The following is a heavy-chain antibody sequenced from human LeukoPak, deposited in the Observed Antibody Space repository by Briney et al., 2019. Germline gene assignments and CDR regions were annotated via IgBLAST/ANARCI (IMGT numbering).Heavy chain of an antibody. J-gene: IGHJ4*02. V-gene: IGHV4-38-2*02. Sequence: SETLSLTCTVSGYSISSGYYWGWIRQPPGKGLEWIGSIYHSGSTYYNPSLKSRVTTSVDTSKNQFSLKLSSVTAADTAVYYCARPAGDSYFDYWGQGTLVTVSS. CDR1: GYSISSGYY. CDR3: ARPAGDSYFDY. CDR2: IYHSGST. D-gene: IGHD3-10*01.